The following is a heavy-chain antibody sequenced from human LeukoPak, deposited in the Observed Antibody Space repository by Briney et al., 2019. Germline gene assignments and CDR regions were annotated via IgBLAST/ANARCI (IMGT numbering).Heavy chain of an antibody. Sequence: VASVKVSCKASGYTFTSNGITWVRQAPGQGLEWMGWISAYNGNTNYAQKLQGRVTMTRDTSTNTAYMELRSLTSDDTAVYYCARVIAVTGTNHFDYWGQGTLVTVSS. CDR1: GYTFTSNG. V-gene: IGHV1-18*01. D-gene: IGHD6-19*01. CDR2: ISAYNGNT. CDR3: ARVIAVTGTNHFDY. J-gene: IGHJ4*02.